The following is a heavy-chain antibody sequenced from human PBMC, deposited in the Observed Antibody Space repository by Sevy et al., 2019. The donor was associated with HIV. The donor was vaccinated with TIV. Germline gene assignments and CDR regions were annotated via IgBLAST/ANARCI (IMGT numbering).Heavy chain of an antibody. V-gene: IGHV4-31*03. CDR1: GGSISSGGYY. Sequence: SETPSLTCTVSGGSISSGGYYWSWIRQHPGKGLEWIGYIYYSGSTYYNPSLKSRGTISVDTSKNQFSLKLSSVTAADTAVYYCARGLTGRHPFDYWGQGTLVTVSS. CDR2: IYYSGST. CDR3: ARGLTGRHPFDY. D-gene: IGHD3-16*01. J-gene: IGHJ4*02.